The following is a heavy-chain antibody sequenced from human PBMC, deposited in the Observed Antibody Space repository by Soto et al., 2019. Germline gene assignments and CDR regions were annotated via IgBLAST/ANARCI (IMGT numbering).Heavy chain of an antibody. CDR1: GGSFSGYY. V-gene: IGHV4-34*01. CDR3: ARGGRPAAIRINYYYYYMDV. CDR2: INHSGST. D-gene: IGHD2-2*01. J-gene: IGHJ6*03. Sequence: SETLSLTCAVYGGSFSGYYWSWIRQPPGKGLEWIGEINHSGSTNYNPSLKSRVTISVDTSKNQFSLKLSSVTAADTAVYYCARGGRPAAIRINYYYYYMDVWGKGTTVTVSS.